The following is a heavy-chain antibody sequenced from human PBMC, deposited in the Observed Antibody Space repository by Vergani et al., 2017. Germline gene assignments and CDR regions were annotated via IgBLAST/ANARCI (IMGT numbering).Heavy chain of an antibody. D-gene: IGHD5-24*01. J-gene: IGHJ4*02. V-gene: IGHV1-46*03. CDR1: GYTFISYF. Sequence: QVQLVQSGAEVKKPGASVKVSCKASGYTFISYFMHWVRQAPGQGLEWMGIINPSGGSTSYAQKFQGRVTMTRDTSTSTVYMELSSLRSEDTAVYYCARDQGGYNPGYYFDYWGQGTLVTVSS. CDR3: ARDQGGYNPGYYFDY. CDR2: INPSGGST.